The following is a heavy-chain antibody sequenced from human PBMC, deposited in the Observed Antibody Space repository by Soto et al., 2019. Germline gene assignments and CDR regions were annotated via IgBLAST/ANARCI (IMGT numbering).Heavy chain of an antibody. CDR3: ATTSSMIVVISQFDY. CDR2: INWNSGSI. D-gene: IGHD3-22*01. CDR1: GFTFDDYA. V-gene: IGHV3-9*01. Sequence: EVQLVESGGGLVQPGRSLRLSCAASGFTFDDYAMHWVRQAPGKGLEWVSTINWNSGSIGYADSVKGRFTISRYNAKNSLYLQMNSLSAEATALYYSATTSSMIVVISQFDYWGQGTLLTVSS. J-gene: IGHJ4*02.